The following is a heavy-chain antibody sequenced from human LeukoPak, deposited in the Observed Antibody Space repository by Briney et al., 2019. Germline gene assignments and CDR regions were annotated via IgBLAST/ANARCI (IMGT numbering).Heavy chain of an antibody. J-gene: IGHJ4*02. CDR3: ARDMSGTYSFDY. Sequence: PGGSLRLSCSASGFTLFWHVMHWDRQAPGKALEYVSFIHHNGEITSYADSVRGRFTVSRDNSKNTLFLELSSLRVDDTAVYYCARDMSGTYSFDYWGQGALVTVSS. CDR2: IHHNGEIT. V-gene: IGHV3-64D*06. D-gene: IGHD1-26*01. CDR1: GFTLFWHV.